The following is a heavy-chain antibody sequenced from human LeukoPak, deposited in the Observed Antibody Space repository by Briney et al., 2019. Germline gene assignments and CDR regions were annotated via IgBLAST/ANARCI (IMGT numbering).Heavy chain of an antibody. J-gene: IGHJ5*02. CDR3: ARDRYCSTTSCGKLGWFDP. CDR1: GYTFNSYG. Sequence: GASVKVSCKASGYTFNSYGISWVRQAPGQGLEWMGWISAYNGNTNFVQKFQGRVTLTTDTFTSTAYMELRSLRSDDTAVYYCARDRYCSTTSCGKLGWFDPWGQGSLVTVSS. D-gene: IGHD2-2*01. V-gene: IGHV1-18*01. CDR2: ISAYNGNT.